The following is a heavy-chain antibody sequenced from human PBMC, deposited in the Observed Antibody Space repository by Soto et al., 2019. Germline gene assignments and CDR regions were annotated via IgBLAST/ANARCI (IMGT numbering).Heavy chain of an antibody. J-gene: IGHJ4*02. V-gene: IGHV3-72*01. CDR2: SRDKPQGYST. CDR1: GFTLSDHY. D-gene: IGHD3-22*01. Sequence: GGSLRLSCAVSGFTLSDHYIDWVRQAPGKGLEWVGRSRDKPQGYSTAYAASVKGRFTTSRDESKNSAYLQMNSLKTEGTAVYYCVRATYFSDSSGYTRCLDYWGQGTLVTVS. CDR3: VRATYFSDSSGYTRCLDY.